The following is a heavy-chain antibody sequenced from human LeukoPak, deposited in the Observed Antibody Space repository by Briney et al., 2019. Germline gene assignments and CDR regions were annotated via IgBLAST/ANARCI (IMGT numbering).Heavy chain of an antibody. D-gene: IGHD2-2*01. CDR2: ISSSSSYI. V-gene: IGHV3-21*01. CDR3: ARDNIVVVPAAIISGRGYYYYYGMDV. CDR1: GFTFSSYS. J-gene: IGHJ6*02. Sequence: KPGGSLRLSCAASGFTFSSYSMNWVRQAPGKGLEWVSSISSSSSYIYYADSVKGRFTISRDNAKNSLYLQMNSLRAEDTAVYYCARDNIVVVPAAIISGRGYYYYYGMDVWGQGTTVTVSS.